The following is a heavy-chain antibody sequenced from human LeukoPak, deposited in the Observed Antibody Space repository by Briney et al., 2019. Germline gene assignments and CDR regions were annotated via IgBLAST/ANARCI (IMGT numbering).Heavy chain of an antibody. CDR3: AEEGVVDPAAFYI. V-gene: IGHV4-59*08. CDR2: IYYRGST. J-gene: IGHJ3*02. Sequence: SETLSLTCTVSSGSISSYYWSWIRQPPGKGLEWIGYIYYRGSTNYNLSLKSRFIISVDTSKNPFSLQLSHVTGANTAGYYFAEEGVVDPAAFYIWGQRTMVTVSS. CDR1: SGSISSYY.